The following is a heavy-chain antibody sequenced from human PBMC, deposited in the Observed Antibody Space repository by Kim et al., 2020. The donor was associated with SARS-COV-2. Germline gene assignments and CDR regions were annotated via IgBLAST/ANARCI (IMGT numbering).Heavy chain of an antibody. J-gene: IGHJ5*02. D-gene: IGHD3-10*01. V-gene: IGHV4-31*03. Sequence: SETLSLTCTVSGGSISSGGYYWSWIRQHPGKGLEWIGYIYYSGSTYYNPSLKSRVTISVDTSKNQFSLKLSSVTAADTAVYYCARGPNYASGFDPWGQGTLVTVSS. CDR2: IYYSGST. CDR1: GGSISSGGYY. CDR3: ARGPNYASGFDP.